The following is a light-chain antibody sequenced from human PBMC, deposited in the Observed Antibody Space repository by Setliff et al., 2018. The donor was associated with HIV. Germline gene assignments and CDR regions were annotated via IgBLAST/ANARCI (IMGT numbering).Light chain of an antibody. Sequence: QSALTQPGSVSGSPGQSITISCTGTSSDVGNYNYVSWYQQHPGKAPKLMIYEVTYRPSGVSNRFSGSKSGNTASLTISGLQAEDEADYYCSSYTTNTTFVFGTGTKVT. J-gene: IGLJ1*01. V-gene: IGLV2-14*01. CDR3: SSYTTNTTFV. CDR1: SSDVGNYNY. CDR2: EVT.